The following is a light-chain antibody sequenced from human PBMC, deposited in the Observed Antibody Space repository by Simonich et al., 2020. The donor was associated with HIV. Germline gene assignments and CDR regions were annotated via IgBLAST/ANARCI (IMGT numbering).Light chain of an antibody. CDR3: QQSYSTPRT. CDR2: VAS. Sequence: DIQMTQSPSSLSASVGKRVTISCRASQKISTFLNWYQQKPGKAPKLLFSVASSLQRGVPSRFSGSGSGTDFTLTISSLQPEDFATYYCQQSYSTPRTFGQGTKVEIK. J-gene: IGKJ1*01. CDR1: QKISTF. V-gene: IGKV1-39*01.